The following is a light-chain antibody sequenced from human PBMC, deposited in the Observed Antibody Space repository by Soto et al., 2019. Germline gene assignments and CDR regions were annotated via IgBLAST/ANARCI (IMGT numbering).Light chain of an antibody. Sequence: QSVLTQPASVSGSPGQSITISCTATSSDVGSYNLVSWYQHHPGKAPKLLIYEGTKRPSGVSNRFSGSKSGNTASLTISGLQAEDEADYYCCSYAGSSTWVFGGGTKLTVL. CDR3: CSYAGSSTWV. J-gene: IGLJ3*02. CDR1: SSDVGSYNL. CDR2: EGT. V-gene: IGLV2-23*01.